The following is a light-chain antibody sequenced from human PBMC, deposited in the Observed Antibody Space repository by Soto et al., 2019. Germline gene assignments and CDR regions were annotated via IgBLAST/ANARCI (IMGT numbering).Light chain of an antibody. Sequence: EIVLTQSPGTLSLSPGERATLSCRASQTVSSNYLAWYQQKPGQAPRLLIYGASSRATGIPDRFSGSGSGTDFTLIISRLEPEDFAVYYCQQYGSPPWTFGQGTKVEVK. CDR3: QQYGSPPWT. V-gene: IGKV3-20*01. J-gene: IGKJ1*01. CDR1: QTVSSNY. CDR2: GAS.